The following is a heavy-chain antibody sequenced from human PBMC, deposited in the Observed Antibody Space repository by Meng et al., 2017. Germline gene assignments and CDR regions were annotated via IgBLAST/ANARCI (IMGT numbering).Heavy chain of an antibody. Sequence: QVHLVQSGAGVKKPGASVKVSCKASGYTFTTYAIHWVRQAPGQRLEWMGWINAGNGNTRYSQKFQGRVSITRDTSASTAYMELSSLRSEDTAVYYCARCIAVAGSWFDPWGQGTLVTVSS. CDR3: ARCIAVAGSWFDP. D-gene: IGHD6-19*01. CDR2: INAGNGNT. V-gene: IGHV1-3*01. CDR1: GYTFTTYA. J-gene: IGHJ5*02.